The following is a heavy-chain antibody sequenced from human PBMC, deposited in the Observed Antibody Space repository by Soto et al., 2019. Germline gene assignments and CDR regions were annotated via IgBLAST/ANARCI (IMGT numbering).Heavy chain of an antibody. J-gene: IGHJ3*02. CDR3: ARGGLVVVPAAMDALDI. D-gene: IGHD2-2*01. CDR2: IYHSGST. V-gene: IGHV4-30-2*01. CDR1: GGSISSGGYS. Sequence: SETLSLTCAVSGGSISSGGYSWSSIRQPPGKGLEWIGYIYHSGSTHYNPSLKSRVTIAVDGSKNQFSLKLSSVTAEDTAVYYSARGGLVVVPAAMDALDIWGQGTMVTVSS.